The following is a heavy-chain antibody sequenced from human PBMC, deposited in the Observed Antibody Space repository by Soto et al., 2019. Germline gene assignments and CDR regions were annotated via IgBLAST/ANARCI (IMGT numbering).Heavy chain of an antibody. D-gene: IGHD6-19*01. Sequence: QVQLVQSRAEVKKPGSSVKVSCKASGGTFSNYAISWVRQAPGQGLEWMGGITPIFGTANYAQKFQGRVRITADESMNTAYMELSRLRSEDTAVYYCAQTLGLAVAGPGRFDLWGRGTLVTVSS. J-gene: IGHJ2*01. CDR3: AQTLGLAVAGPGRFDL. V-gene: IGHV1-69*12. CDR2: ITPIFGTA. CDR1: GGTFSNYA.